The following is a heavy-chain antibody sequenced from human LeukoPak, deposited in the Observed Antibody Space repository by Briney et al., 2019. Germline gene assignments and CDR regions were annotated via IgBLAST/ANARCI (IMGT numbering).Heavy chain of an antibody. CDR2: INHSGST. CDR1: GGSFSGYY. CDR3: ARGVVMGGYSYRYYYYMDV. V-gene: IGHV4-34*01. J-gene: IGHJ6*03. Sequence: KPSETLSLTCAVYGGSFSGYYWSWIRQPPGKGLEWIGEINHSGSTNYNPSLKSRVTISVDTSKNQFSLKLSSVTAADTAVYYCARGVVMGGYSYRYYYYMDVWGKGTTVTVSS. D-gene: IGHD5-18*01.